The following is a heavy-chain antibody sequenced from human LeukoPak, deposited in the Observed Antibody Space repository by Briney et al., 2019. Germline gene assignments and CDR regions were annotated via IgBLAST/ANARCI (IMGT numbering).Heavy chain of an antibody. V-gene: IGHV1-2*02. CDR3: ARGGDAFDI. CDR2: INPNSGGT. J-gene: IGHJ3*02. CDR1: GYTFTGYY. Sequence: ASVKVSCKASGYTFTGYYMHWVRQAPGQGLEWMGWINPNSGGTNYAQKFRGRVTMTRDMSSSTVYMELSSLRSEDTAVYYCARGGDAFDIWGQGTMVTVSS.